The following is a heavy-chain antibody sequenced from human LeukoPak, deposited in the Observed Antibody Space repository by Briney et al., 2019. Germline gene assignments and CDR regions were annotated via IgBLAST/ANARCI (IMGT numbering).Heavy chain of an antibody. D-gene: IGHD6-19*01. J-gene: IGHJ4*02. CDR1: GFTFSSYG. Sequence: GGSLRLSCAASGFTFSSYGMHWVRQAPGKGLEWVAFIRYDGSNKYYADSVKGRFTISRDNSKNTLYLQMNSLRAEDTAVYYCAKDRKLRSSGLYYFDYWGQGTLVTVSS. V-gene: IGHV3-30*02. CDR2: IRYDGSNK. CDR3: AKDRKLRSSGLYYFDY.